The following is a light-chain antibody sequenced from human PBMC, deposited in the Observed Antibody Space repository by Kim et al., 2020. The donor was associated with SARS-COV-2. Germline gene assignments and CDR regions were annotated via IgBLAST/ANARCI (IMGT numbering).Light chain of an antibody. Sequence: GQSVTFSCTGTISAVGNYNSVSWYQQHPGKAPKPMIEAVTKRPSGVPDRFSGCKSGNTASLTVSGLQAEDEAEYYCSSYAGSNNYVSGTGTTVTVL. CDR3: SSYAGSNNYV. J-gene: IGLJ1*01. CDR1: ISAVGNYNS. V-gene: IGLV2-8*01. CDR2: AVT.